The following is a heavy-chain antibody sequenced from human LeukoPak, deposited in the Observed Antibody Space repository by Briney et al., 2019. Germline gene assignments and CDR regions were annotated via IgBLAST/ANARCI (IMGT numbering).Heavy chain of an antibody. CDR1: GGSISSYY. Sequence: PSETLSLTCTVSGGSISSYYLSWIRQPPGKGLEWIGYIYYFWSTNYYPSLKSRVTISVDTSKNQFSLKLSSVPAADTAVYYCARDLGVATPFADWGQGTLVTVSS. V-gene: IGHV4-59*01. J-gene: IGHJ4*02. CDR3: ARDLGVATPFAD. D-gene: IGHD3-10*01. CDR2: IYYFWST.